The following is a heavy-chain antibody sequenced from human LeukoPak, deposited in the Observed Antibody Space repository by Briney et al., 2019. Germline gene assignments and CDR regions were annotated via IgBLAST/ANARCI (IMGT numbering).Heavy chain of an antibody. J-gene: IGHJ4*02. CDR1: GFTFSSYA. Sequence: GGSLRLSCAASGFTFSSYAMSWVRQAPGKGLEWVSAISGSGGSTYYADSVKGRFTISRDNSKNTLDPQMNSLRAEDTAVYYCAKNVYYDILTGFDYWGQETLVTVSS. D-gene: IGHD3-9*01. CDR2: ISGSGGST. CDR3: AKNVYYDILTGFDY. V-gene: IGHV3-23*01.